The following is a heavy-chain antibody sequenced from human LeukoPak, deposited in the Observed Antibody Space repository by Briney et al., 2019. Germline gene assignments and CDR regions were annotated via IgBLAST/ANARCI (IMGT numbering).Heavy chain of an antibody. D-gene: IGHD6-13*01. V-gene: IGHV4-39*01. CDR1: GDSISGSPYS. CDR2: IYSGGST. Sequence: PSETLSLTCIVSGDSISGSPYSWGWIRQPPGKGLEWIGSIYSGGSTYYNPSLKSRVTISVDTSNNQFSLELSSVTAADTAVYYCARLSRGLAGSYWGQGTLVTVSS. J-gene: IGHJ4*02. CDR3: ARLSRGLAGSY.